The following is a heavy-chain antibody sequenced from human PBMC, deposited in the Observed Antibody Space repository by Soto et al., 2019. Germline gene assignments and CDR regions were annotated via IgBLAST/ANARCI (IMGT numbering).Heavy chain of an antibody. CDR3: GSDRPVKFRWVLLKLGFSYGIGL. J-gene: IGHJ6*02. CDR2: INPIGGTA. V-gene: IGHV1-69*06. CDR1: GGTFSSYA. D-gene: IGHD1-26*01. Sequence: QVQLVQSGGELDKPGSSVRVSCAASGGTFSSYAMSWVRQAPGKGLEWVSDINPIGGTANYAHKFQGRVTITADKATKRAYMELRGLSSEDTAVDYCGSDRPVKFRWVLLKLGFSYGIGLWGQGTTVTVSS.